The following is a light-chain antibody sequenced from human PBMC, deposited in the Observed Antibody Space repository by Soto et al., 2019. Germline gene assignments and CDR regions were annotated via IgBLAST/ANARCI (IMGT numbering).Light chain of an antibody. J-gene: IGLJ1*01. CDR1: SSDVGSYDY. CDR3: CSYAGSYTFV. V-gene: IGLV2-11*01. Sequence: QSALIQPPSVSGSPGQSVTISCTGTSSDVGSYDYVSWYQQHPGTVPKPMIYNVNTQPSGVPDRFSGSKSGNTASMTISGLQAEDEADYYCCSYAGSYTFVFGTGTKV. CDR2: NVN.